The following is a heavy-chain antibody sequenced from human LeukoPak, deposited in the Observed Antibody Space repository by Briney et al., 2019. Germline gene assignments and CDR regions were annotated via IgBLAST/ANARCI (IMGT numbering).Heavy chain of an antibody. CDR2: ISNDGSHK. D-gene: IGHD2-15*01. Sequence: GGSLRLSCAASRFTFSTYVMHWVRQAPGKGLEWVAVISNDGSHKFYADSLKGRFTISRDNSRNTLSLQMNSLTAEDTAIYYCARGTRVPGKWYFDLWGRGTLVTVSP. J-gene: IGHJ2*01. CDR1: RFTFSTYV. V-gene: IGHV3-30-3*01. CDR3: ARGTRVPGKWYFDL.